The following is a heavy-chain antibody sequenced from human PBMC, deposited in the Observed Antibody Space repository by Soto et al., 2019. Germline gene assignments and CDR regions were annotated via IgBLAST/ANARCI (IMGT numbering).Heavy chain of an antibody. D-gene: IGHD3-16*01. CDR2: ISGSGGST. V-gene: IGHV3-23*01. Sequence: GGSLSLSCAASGFTFSSYAMSWVRQAPGKGLEWVSAISGSGGSTYYADSVKGRFTISRDNSKYTLYLQMNSLRAEDTAVYYCAKLVYDYIWAGEARELDYWGQGTLVTISS. CDR3: AKLVYDYIWAGEARELDY. J-gene: IGHJ4*02. CDR1: GFTFSSYA.